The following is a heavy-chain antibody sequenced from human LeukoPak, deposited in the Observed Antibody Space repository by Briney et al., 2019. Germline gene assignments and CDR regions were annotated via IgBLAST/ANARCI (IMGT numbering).Heavy chain of an antibody. D-gene: IGHD1-26*01. CDR3: ATTGSGSYYDY. CDR2: LSTSTTRT. V-gene: IGHV3-23*01. Sequence: PGGSLRLSCAASGFTFSTYGMSRVRQAPGKGLEWVSTLSTSTTRTYYADSVKGRFTISRDNYKNSLYLQMNSLRAEDTAVYYCATTGSGSYYDYWGQGTLVTVSS. CDR1: GFTFSTYG. J-gene: IGHJ4*02.